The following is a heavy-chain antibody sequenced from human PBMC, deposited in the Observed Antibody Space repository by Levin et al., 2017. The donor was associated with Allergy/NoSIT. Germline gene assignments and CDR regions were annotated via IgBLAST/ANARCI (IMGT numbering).Heavy chain of an antibody. CDR1: GFTFSTYG. CDR3: AKGGFDAFDI. CDR2: IWFDGSKE. D-gene: IGHD3-16*01. J-gene: IGHJ3*02. Sequence: PGESLKISCAGSGFTFSTYGMNWVRQAAGKGLEWVAGIWFDGSKEYYGDSVKGRFTISRDNSKNTLYLQMNSLRAEDTAVYYCAKGGFDAFDIWGQGTMVTVSS. V-gene: IGHV3-30*02.